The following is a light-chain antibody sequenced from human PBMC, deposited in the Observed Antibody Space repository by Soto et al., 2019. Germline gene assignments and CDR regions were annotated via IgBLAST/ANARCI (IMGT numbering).Light chain of an antibody. CDR3: LLFYGCGWV. V-gene: IGLV7-43*01. Sequence: QAVVTQEPSLTVSPGGTVTLTCASSTGEVTSVYYPNWFQQKPGQGPRTLIYKITNKHSWTPARFSGSLLGGKAALTLSGAQPEDEAEYYCLLFYGCGWVFGGGTKLTVL. CDR2: KIT. CDR1: TGEVTSVYY. J-gene: IGLJ3*02.